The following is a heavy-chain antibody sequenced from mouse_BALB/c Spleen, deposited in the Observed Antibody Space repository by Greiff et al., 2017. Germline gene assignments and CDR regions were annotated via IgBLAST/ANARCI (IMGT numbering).Heavy chain of an antibody. J-gene: IGHJ2*01. D-gene: IGHD1-1*01. CDR3: ASHYYGRDFDY. CDR1: GYSITSGYY. CDR2: ISYDGSN. V-gene: IGHV3-6*02. Sequence: EVKLVESGPGLVKPSQSLSLTCSVTGYSITSGYYWNWIRQFPGNKLEWMGYISYDGSNNYNPSLKNRISITRDTSKNQFFLKLNSVTTEDTATYYCASHYYGRDFDYWGQGTTLTVSS.